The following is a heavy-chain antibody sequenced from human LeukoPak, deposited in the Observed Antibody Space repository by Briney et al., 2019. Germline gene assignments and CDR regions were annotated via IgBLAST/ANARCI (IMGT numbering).Heavy chain of an antibody. J-gene: IGHJ4*02. CDR2: INAGNGNT. Sequence: ASVKVSCKASGYIFSSYAMHWVRQAPGQRLECMGWINAGNGNTKYSQKFQGRVTITRDTSASTAYMELSSLRSEGTAVYYCAREGRGFYPYYFDYWGQGTLVTVSS. D-gene: IGHD3-3*01. V-gene: IGHV1-3*01. CDR3: AREGRGFYPYYFDY. CDR1: GYIFSSYA.